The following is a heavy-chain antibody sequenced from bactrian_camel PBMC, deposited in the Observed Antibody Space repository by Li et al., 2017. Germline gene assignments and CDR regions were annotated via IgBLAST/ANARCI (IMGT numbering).Heavy chain of an antibody. CDR2: VDSDGTP. V-gene: IGHV3S55*01. D-gene: IGHD6*01. CDR1: GYAYSSYC. J-gene: IGHJ6*01. CDR3: AAVRYGGSWYPLCRARSADFGY. Sequence: QLVESGGGSVQAGGSLRLSCAAPGYAYSSYCMGWLRQAPGKEREPVATVDSDGTPNYADSVKGRFTISKDNARNTLYLQMRDLKPEDTAMYYCAAVRYGGSWYPLCRARSADFGYWGQGTQVTVS.